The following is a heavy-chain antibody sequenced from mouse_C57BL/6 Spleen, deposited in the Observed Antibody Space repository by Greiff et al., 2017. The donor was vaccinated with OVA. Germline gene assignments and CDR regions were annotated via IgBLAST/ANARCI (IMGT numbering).Heavy chain of an antibody. CDR1: GYSITSGYD. V-gene: IGHV3-1*01. CDR3: ARGTLMRGAMDY. Sequence: EVQLQESGPGMVKPSQSLSLTCTVTGYSITSGYDWHWIRHFPGNKLEWMGYISYSGSTNYNPSLKSRISITHDTSKNHFFLKLNSVTTEDAATYYCARGTLMRGAMDYWGQGTSVTVSS. D-gene: IGHD2-3*01. CDR2: ISYSGST. J-gene: IGHJ4*01.